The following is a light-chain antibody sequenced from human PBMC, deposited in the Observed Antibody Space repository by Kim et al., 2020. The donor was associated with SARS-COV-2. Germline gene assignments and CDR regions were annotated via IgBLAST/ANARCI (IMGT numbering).Light chain of an antibody. CDR1: ALPKHY. J-gene: IGLJ3*02. CDR3: QSADSSGTWV. V-gene: IGLV3-25*03. Sequence: SPGQTARITCSGDALPKHYCYFYQQKPGLAPVLVIFKDTERPSGIPERFSGSSSGTTVTLTISGVQAEDEADYYCQSADSSGTWVFGGGTQLTVL. CDR2: KDT.